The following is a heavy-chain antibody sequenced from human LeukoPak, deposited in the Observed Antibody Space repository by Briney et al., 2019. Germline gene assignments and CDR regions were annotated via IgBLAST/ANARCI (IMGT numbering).Heavy chain of an antibody. Sequence: SETLSLTCAVYGGSFSGYYWSWIRQPPGKGLEWIGEINHSGSTNYNPSLKSRVTISVDTSKNQFSLKLSSVTAADTAVYHCARSAVVKWFHPWGQGTLVTVSS. CDR1: GGSFSGYY. J-gene: IGHJ5*02. D-gene: IGHD2-21*01. CDR2: INHSGST. CDR3: ARSAVVKWFHP. V-gene: IGHV4-34*01.